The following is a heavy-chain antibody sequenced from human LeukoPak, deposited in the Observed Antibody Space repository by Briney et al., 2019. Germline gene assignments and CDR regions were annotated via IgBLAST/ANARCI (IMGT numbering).Heavy chain of an antibody. V-gene: IGHV4-34*01. CDR1: GGSFSGYY. CDR2: INHSGST. J-gene: IGHJ4*02. Sequence: SETLSLTCAVYGGSFSGYYWSWIRQPPGKGLEWIGEINHSGSTNYNPSLKSRVTISVDTSKNQFSLKLSSVTAADTAVYYCARDRLGNYGSGEIDYWGQGTLVTVSS. D-gene: IGHD3-10*01. CDR3: ARDRLGNYGSGEIDY.